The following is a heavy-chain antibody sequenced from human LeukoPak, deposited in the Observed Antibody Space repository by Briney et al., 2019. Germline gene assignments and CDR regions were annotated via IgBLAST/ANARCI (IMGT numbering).Heavy chain of an antibody. J-gene: IGHJ6*03. CDR3: ARGRRIVVVLGATRTHRDYYMDV. Sequence: SETLSLTCAVDCGFFSGYYWSWIRQSPGRVLEWSGETYRSGSTNYNSSFQSRVTISLDTSKNQFSLKLSSVTAADTAVYYCARGRRIVVVLGATRTHRDYYMDVWGKGTTVTVSS. CDR2: TYRSGST. CDR1: CGFFSGYY. D-gene: IGHD2-15*01. V-gene: IGHV4-34*01.